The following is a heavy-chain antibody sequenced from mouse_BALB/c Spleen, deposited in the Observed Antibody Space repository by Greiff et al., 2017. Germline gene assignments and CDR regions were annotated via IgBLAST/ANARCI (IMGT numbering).Heavy chain of an antibody. CDR2: IDPSNGNT. CDR3: ARSRGGLYAMDY. D-gene: IGHD1-1*02. J-gene: IGHJ4*01. Sequence: VQLQQSGAELVKPGASVKLSCTASGFNIKDTYMHWVKQRPEQGLEWIGRIDPSNGNTTYDPKFQGKATITVDTSSNTAYLQLSSLTSEDTAVYNCARSRGGLYAMDYWGQGTSVTVSS. CDR1: GFNIKDTY. V-gene: IGHV14-3*02.